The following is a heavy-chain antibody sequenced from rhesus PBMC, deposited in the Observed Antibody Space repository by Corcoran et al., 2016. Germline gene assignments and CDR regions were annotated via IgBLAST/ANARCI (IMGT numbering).Heavy chain of an antibody. CDR1: GYTFTDYY. V-gene: IGHV1-111*02. Sequence: EVQLVQSGAEVKKPGASVKISCKASGYTFTDYYLHWVRQAPGKGLEWMGRVDPEDGEAIHEQKFQERVTSTADTSTDTAYMELSSLRSEDTAVYYCATEWADTAGTVVYYWGQGVLVTVSS. J-gene: IGHJ4*01. CDR3: ATEWADTAGTVVYY. CDR2: VDPEDGEA. D-gene: IGHD5-24*01.